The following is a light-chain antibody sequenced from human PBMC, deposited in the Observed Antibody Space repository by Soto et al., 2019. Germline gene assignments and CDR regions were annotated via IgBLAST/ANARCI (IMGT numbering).Light chain of an antibody. V-gene: IGKV3-11*01. CDR2: GAS. Sequence: EVVLTQSPATLSLSPGERATLSCRASENVRTFVDWYQQKPGQAPRLLIYGASNRDTGIPARFSGSESGTDFTLTIRDLETEDFAVYYCQQQSHWPPWTFGHGTRVEIQ. CDR3: QQQSHWPPWT. J-gene: IGKJ1*01. CDR1: ENVRTF.